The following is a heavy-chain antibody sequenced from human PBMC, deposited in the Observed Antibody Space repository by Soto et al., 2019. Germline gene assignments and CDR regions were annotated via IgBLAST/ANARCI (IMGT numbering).Heavy chain of an antibody. CDR3: ARWRKGLRYLDY. CDR1: GGSISSGDYY. CDR2: IYYSGST. D-gene: IGHD4-17*01. Sequence: SETLSLTCTVSGGSISSGDYYWSWIRQPPGKGLEWIGYIYYSGSTYYNPSLKSRATISVDTSKNQFSLKLSSVTAADTAVYYCARWRKGLRYLDYWGQGTLVTVSS. V-gene: IGHV4-30-4*01. J-gene: IGHJ4*02.